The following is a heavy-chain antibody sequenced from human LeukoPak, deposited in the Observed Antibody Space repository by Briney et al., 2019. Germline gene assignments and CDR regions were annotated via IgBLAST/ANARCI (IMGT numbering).Heavy chain of an antibody. CDR3: AKEAVAGYYYYYYMDV. Sequence: GGSLRLSCAASGFTFDDYAMHWVRHAPGKGLEWVSLISWDGGSTYYADSVKGRFTISRDNSKNSLYLQMNSLRAEDTALYYCAKEAVAGYYYYYYMDVWGKGTTVTVSS. J-gene: IGHJ6*03. V-gene: IGHV3-43D*03. CDR2: ISWDGGST. CDR1: GFTFDDYA. D-gene: IGHD6-19*01.